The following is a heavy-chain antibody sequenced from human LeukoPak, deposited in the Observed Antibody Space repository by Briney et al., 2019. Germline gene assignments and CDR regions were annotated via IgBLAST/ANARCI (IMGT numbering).Heavy chain of an antibody. V-gene: IGHV3-20*04. J-gene: IGHJ4*02. CDR2: INWNGGST. CDR1: GFTFDVYG. CDR3: ARGHWLDSFDY. D-gene: IGHD6-19*01. Sequence: GGSLRLSCAASGFTFDVYGMSWVRQAPGKGLEWVSGINWNGGSTGYADSVKGRFTISRDNAKNSLYLQMNSLRAEDTAVYYCARGHWLDSFDYWGQGTLVTVSS.